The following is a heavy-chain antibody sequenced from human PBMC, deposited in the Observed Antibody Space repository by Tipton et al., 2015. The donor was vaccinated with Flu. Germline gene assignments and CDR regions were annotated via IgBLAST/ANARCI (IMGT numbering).Heavy chain of an antibody. CDR1: GGSLSSYF. CDR3: ARSGSYHHYYFDL. Sequence: LRLSCTVSGGSLSSYFWSWIRQPAGKGLEWIGRIYPSGNTNYNPSLQSRVTMSVDTSRNQFSLSLTSVTAADAAIYYCARSGSYHHYYFDLWGRGTLVSASS. V-gene: IGHV4-4*07. J-gene: IGHJ2*01. D-gene: IGHD1-26*01. CDR2: IYPSGNT.